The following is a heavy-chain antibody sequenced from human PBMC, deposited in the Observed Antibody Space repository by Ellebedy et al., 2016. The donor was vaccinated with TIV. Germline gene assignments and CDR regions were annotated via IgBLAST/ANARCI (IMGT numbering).Heavy chain of an antibody. J-gene: IGHJ6*02. CDR3: AGGSYTPYGMDV. D-gene: IGHD3-10*01. CDR1: GGSVSSGSHY. V-gene: IGHV4-61*01. Sequence: SETLSLTCTVSGGSVSSGSHYWNWIRQPPGKGLEWIGYSYYIRTTNYNPSLKSRVTISEDTSKNQFSLRLTSVTAADTAVYYCAGGSYTPYGMDVWGRGTTVIVSS. CDR2: SYYIRTT.